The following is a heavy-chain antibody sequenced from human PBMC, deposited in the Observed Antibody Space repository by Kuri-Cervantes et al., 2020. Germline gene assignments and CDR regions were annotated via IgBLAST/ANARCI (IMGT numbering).Heavy chain of an antibody. D-gene: IGHD3/OR15-3a*01. J-gene: IGHJ6*02. V-gene: IGHV3-30*03. Sequence: GGSLRLSCAASGFTFSSYGMHWVRQAPGKGLEWVAVISYDGSNKYYADSVKGRFTISRDNSKNTLYLQMNSLRAEDTAVYYCARDLWVGLISVYYYYGMDVWGQGTTVTVSS. CDR1: GFTFSSYG. CDR3: ARDLWVGLISVYYYYGMDV. CDR2: ISYDGSNK.